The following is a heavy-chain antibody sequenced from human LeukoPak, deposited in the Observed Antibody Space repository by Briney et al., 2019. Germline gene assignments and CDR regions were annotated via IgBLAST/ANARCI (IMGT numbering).Heavy chain of an antibody. Sequence: ASVKVSCKASGYTFTGYYMHWVRQAPGQGLEWMGWINPNSGGTNYAQKFQGRVTMTRDTSISTAYMELSRLRSDDTAVYYCARAWAGVRGHFDLWGQGTLVAVSS. CDR2: INPNSGGT. J-gene: IGHJ4*02. V-gene: IGHV1-2*02. CDR3: ARAWAGVRGHFDL. D-gene: IGHD3-10*02. CDR1: GYTFTGYY.